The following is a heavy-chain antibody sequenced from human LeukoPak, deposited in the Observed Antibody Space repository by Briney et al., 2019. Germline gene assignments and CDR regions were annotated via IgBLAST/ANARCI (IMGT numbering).Heavy chain of an antibody. D-gene: IGHD3-16*01. CDR3: ARGASPKDAVFFDY. V-gene: IGHV4-61*02. J-gene: IGHJ4*02. Sequence: SETLSLTCSVSGVSITSGSYYWGWLRQSAGKGLEWIGRVHSSGDIYHNAAFRSRAAVSGDASKNQFSLQLNSVTAADTAVYCCARGASPKDAVFFDYWGQGALITVSS. CDR2: VHSSGDI. CDR1: GVSITSGSYY.